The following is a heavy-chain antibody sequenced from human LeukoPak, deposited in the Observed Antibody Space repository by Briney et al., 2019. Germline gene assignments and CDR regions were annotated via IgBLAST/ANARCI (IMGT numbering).Heavy chain of an antibody. J-gene: IGHJ4*02. CDR3: AKDGAWGSGSYYRFY. CDR1: GFTFSSYG. CDR2: ISYDGSNK. Sequence: GGSLRLSCAASGFTFSSYGMHWVRQAPGKGLEWVAVISYDGSNKYYADSVKGRFTISRDNSKNTLYLQMNSLRAEDTAVYYCAKDGAWGSGSYYRFYWGQGTLVTVSS. D-gene: IGHD3-10*01. V-gene: IGHV3-30*18.